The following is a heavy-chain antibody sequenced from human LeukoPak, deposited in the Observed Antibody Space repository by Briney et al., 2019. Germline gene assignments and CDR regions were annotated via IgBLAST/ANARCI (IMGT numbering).Heavy chain of an antibody. CDR1: GFTFSSFG. V-gene: IGHV3-33*01. CDR3: ARDRAGYFDY. J-gene: IGHJ4*02. CDR2: IWYDGSNK. Sequence: PGRSLRLSCAASGFTFSSFGMHWVRQAPGKGLEWVAVIWYDGSNKYYADSVKGRFTISRDNSKNTLYLQMNSLSAEDTAVYYCARDRAGYFDYWGQGTLVTVSS.